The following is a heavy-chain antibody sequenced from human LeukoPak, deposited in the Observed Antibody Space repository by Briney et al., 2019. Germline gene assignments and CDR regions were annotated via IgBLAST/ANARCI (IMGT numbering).Heavy chain of an antibody. CDR1: GGSISSSSYY. D-gene: IGHD6-13*01. J-gene: IGHJ3*02. CDR3: ARDYEWGAAAGFDI. CDR2: IYYSGST. Sequence: SETLSLTCTVSGGSISSSSYYWGWIRQPPGKGLEWIGSIYYSGSTYYNPSLKSRVTISVDTSKNQFSLKLSSVTAADTAVYYCARDYEWGAAAGFDIWGQGTMVTVSS. V-gene: IGHV4-39*07.